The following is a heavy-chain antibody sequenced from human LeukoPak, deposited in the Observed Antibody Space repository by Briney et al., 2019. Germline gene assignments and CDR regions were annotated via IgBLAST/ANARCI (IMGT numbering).Heavy chain of an antibody. Sequence: ASVTVSFKASGYTFTGYYMHWVRQAPGQGLEWMGWINPNSGGTNYAQKFQGRVTMTRDTSISTAYMELSRLRSDDTAVYYCARGGSGSYPFDYWGQGTLVTVSS. CDR1: GYTFTGYY. V-gene: IGHV1-2*02. CDR3: ARGGSGSYPFDY. CDR2: INPNSGGT. J-gene: IGHJ4*02. D-gene: IGHD3-10*01.